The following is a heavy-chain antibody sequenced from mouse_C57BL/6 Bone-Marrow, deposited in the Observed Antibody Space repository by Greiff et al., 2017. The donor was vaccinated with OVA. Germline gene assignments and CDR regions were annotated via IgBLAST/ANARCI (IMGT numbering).Heavy chain of an antibody. CDR3: VRHKNYGAY. CDR2: IRSKSNNYAT. Sequence: DVMLVESGGGLVQPKGSLKLSCAASGFSFNTYAMNWVRQAPGKGLEWVARIRSKSNNYATYYADSVKDRFTISRDDSESMLYLQMNNLKTEDTAMYYCVRHKNYGAYWGQGTLVTVSA. J-gene: IGHJ3*01. V-gene: IGHV10-1*01. D-gene: IGHD2-4*01. CDR1: GFSFNTYA.